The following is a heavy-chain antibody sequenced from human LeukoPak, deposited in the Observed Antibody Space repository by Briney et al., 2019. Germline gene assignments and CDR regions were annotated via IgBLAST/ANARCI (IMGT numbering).Heavy chain of an antibody. CDR2: IRSKAYGGTT. CDR3: TRDRSGYYYNWFDP. D-gene: IGHD3-22*01. CDR1: GFTFGDYT. J-gene: IGHJ5*02. Sequence: PGGSLRLSCTASGFTFGDYTMNWVRKAPGKGLEWVGFIRSKAYGGTTEYAASVKGRFTISRDDSKAIAYLQMNSLKTEDTALYYCTRDRSGYYYNWFDPWGQGTLVTVSS. V-gene: IGHV3-49*04.